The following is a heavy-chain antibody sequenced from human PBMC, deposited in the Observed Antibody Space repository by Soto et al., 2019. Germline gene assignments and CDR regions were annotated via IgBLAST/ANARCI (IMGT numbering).Heavy chain of an antibody. V-gene: IGHV5-10-1*01. CDR3: ARRLSGPKEEYNAYYFYGLDV. J-gene: IGHJ6*02. D-gene: IGHD1-1*01. CDR1: GYSFTSHW. CDR2: IDPSDSYT. Sequence: LKISCQGSGYSFTSHWITWVRQTPGKGLEWMGRIDPSDSYTNYSPSFQGRVTISADRSISTAFLQWSSLEASDTAIYYCARRLSGPKEEYNAYYFYGLDVWGQGTTVTVSS.